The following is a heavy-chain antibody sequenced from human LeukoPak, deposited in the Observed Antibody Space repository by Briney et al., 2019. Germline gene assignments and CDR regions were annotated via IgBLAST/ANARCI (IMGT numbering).Heavy chain of an antibody. CDR3: AKNPHEYYFDY. CDR2: INPSSGDT. CDR1: GYRLTDYY. D-gene: IGHD1-14*01. Sequence: AASARVSCKASGYRLTDYYIHWLRQAPGQGLEWLGWINPSSGDTHYAQKFQGRVTMTRDTSLSTAYMELSSLTSDDTAVYYCAKNPHEYYFDYWGQGTLVTVSS. V-gene: IGHV1-2*02. J-gene: IGHJ4*02.